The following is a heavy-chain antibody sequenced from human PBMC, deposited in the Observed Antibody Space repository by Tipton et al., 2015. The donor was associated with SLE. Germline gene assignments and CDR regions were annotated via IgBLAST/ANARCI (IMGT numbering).Heavy chain of an antibody. J-gene: IGHJ5*02. CDR3: ARVTTNVDP. D-gene: IGHD4-11*01. CDR2: IYYSGST. Sequence: TLSLTCSVSGASISNDGHYWSWSRHHPGKGLEWIGYIYYSGSTYYNPSLKSRLSISVDTSKNQFSLNLRYVTAADTAVYCCARVTTNVDPWGQGTLVTVSS. CDR1: GASISNDGHY. V-gene: IGHV4-31*03.